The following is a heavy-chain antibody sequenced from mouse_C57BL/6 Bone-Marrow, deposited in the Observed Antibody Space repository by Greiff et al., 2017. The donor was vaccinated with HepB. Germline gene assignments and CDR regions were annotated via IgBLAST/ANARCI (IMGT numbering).Heavy chain of an antibody. D-gene: IGHD2-5*01. Sequence: EVKLVESGGGLVKPGGSLKLSCAASGFTFSSYAMSWVRQTPEKRLEWVATISDGGSYTYYPDNVKGRFTISRDNAKNNLYLQMSHLKSEDTAMYYCARGYYSNYNWYFDVWGTGTTVTVSS. CDR3: ARGYYSNYNWYFDV. V-gene: IGHV5-4*03. J-gene: IGHJ1*03. CDR2: ISDGGSYT. CDR1: GFTFSSYA.